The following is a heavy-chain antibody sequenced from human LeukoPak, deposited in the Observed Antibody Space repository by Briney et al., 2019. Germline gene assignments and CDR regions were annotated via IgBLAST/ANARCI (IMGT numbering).Heavy chain of an antibody. CDR2: ISAYNGNT. V-gene: IGHV1-18*01. D-gene: IGHD2-15*01. CDR3: ARDLSCSGGSCYFGFDYYYGMDV. Sequence: VASVKVSCKASGYTFTSYGISWVRQAPGQGLEWMGWISAYNGNTNYAQKLQGTVTMTTDTSTSTAYMELRSLRSDDTAVYYCARDLSCSGGSCYFGFDYYYGMDVWGQGTTVTVSS. J-gene: IGHJ6*02. CDR1: GYTFTSYG.